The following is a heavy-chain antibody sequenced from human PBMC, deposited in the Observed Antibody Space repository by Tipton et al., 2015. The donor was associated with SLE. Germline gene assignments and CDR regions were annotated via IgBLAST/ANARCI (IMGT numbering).Heavy chain of an antibody. CDR3: AKDRAYYEDYMDV. D-gene: IGHD3-22*01. V-gene: IGHV3-33*06. Sequence: SLRLSCAASGFTFSTHGMHWVRHAPGKGLEWVALIWYDGANKWYADSVKGRFTISRDNSKNTLYLQMNSLRVEDTAVYYCAKDRAYYEDYMDVWGKGTTVTVAS. CDR1: GFTFSTHG. CDR2: IWYDGANK. J-gene: IGHJ6*03.